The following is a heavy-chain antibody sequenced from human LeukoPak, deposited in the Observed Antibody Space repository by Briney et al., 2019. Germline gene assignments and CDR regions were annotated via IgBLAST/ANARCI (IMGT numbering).Heavy chain of an antibody. D-gene: IGHD3-10*01. CDR2: ISSSSYI. V-gene: IGHV3-21*01. J-gene: IGHJ6*02. CDR3: ARDAAPPPYGSGSYSDGMDV. Sequence: GGSLSLSCAASGFTFSSYWIHWVRQAPGKGLEWVSSISSSSYIYYADSVKGRFTISRDNAKNSLYLQMNSLRAEDTAVYYCARDAAPPPYGSGSYSDGMDVWGQGTTVTVSS. CDR1: GFTFSSYW.